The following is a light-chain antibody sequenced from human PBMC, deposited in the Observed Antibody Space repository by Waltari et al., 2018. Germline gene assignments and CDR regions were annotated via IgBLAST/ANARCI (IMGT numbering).Light chain of an antibody. Sequence: SYELTQPPSVSVSPGQTATITCSGDLLTKKFTYWFQQKSGQAPVMVIYEDTKRLSAIPEGFSGSSSGATAALTITGAQVEDEADYYCYSTDIFRSERGVFGGGTKLLVL. CDR1: LLTKKF. J-gene: IGLJ2*01. CDR3: YSTDIFRSERGV. V-gene: IGLV3-10*01. CDR2: EDT.